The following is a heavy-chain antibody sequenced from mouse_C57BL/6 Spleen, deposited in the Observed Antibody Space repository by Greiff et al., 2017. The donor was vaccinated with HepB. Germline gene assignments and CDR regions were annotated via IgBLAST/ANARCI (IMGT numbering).Heavy chain of an antibody. V-gene: IGHV1-69*01. D-gene: IGHD2-3*01. CDR3: ARGLLRDY. Sequence: KQSCKASGYTFTSYWMHWVKQRPGQGLEWIGEIDPSDSYTNYNQKFKGKSTLTVDKSSSTAYMQLSSLTSEDSAVYYCARGLLRDYWGQGTTLTVSS. CDR2: IDPSDSYT. CDR1: GYTFTSYW. J-gene: IGHJ2*01.